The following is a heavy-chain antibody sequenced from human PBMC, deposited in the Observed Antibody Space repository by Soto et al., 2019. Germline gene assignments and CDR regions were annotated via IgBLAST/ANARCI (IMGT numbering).Heavy chain of an antibody. Sequence: SETLSLTCAVSGGSISSGGYSWSWIRQPPGKGLEWIGYIYHSGSTYYNPSLKSRVTISVDRSKNQFSLKLSSVTAADTAVYYCARVEYLVVDEHNWFDPWGQGTLVTVSS. V-gene: IGHV4-30-2*01. CDR3: ARVEYLVVDEHNWFDP. D-gene: IGHD3-22*01. CDR2: IYHSGST. CDR1: GGSISSGGYS. J-gene: IGHJ5*02.